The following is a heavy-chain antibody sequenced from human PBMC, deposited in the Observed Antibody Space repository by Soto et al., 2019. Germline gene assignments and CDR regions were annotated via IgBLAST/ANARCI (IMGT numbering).Heavy chain of an antibody. J-gene: IGHJ4*02. CDR1: GGTFSSYG. CDR3: ARASYYYDGSGHYYLDY. CDR2: IIPVLTTT. V-gene: IGHV1-69*06. D-gene: IGHD3-22*01. Sequence: QVQLVQSGAEVKKPGSSVKVSCKASGGTFSSYGINWVRQAPGQGLEWMGGIIPVLTTTTYAQKVQGRVTITADKSTTTAYMELTSLRSEATAVYYCARASYYYDGSGHYYLDYWGQGTLVTVSS.